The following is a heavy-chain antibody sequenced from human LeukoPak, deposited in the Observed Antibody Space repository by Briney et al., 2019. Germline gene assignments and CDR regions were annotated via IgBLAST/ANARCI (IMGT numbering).Heavy chain of an antibody. CDR1: GYTFTIYY. D-gene: IGHD6-13*01. V-gene: IGHV1-46*01. J-gene: IGHJ4*02. CDR2: INPSGGST. CDR3: ARDLGSSWEDY. Sequence: ASVKVSCKASGYTFTIYYMHWVRQAPGQGLGWMGIINPSGGSTSYAQKFQGRVTMTRDTSTSTVYMELSSLRSEDTAVYYCARDLGSSWEDYWGQGTLVTVSS.